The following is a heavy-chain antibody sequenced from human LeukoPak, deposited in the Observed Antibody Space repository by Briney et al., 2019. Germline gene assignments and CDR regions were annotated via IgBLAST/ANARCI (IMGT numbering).Heavy chain of an antibody. Sequence: SETLSLTCAVYGGSFSGYYWSWIRQPPGKGLEWIGEINHSGSTNYNPSLKSRVTISVDKSKNQFSLKLSSVTAADTAVYYCATYKPGGWFDPWGQGTLVTVSS. V-gene: IGHV4-34*01. CDR1: GGSFSGYY. J-gene: IGHJ5*02. CDR3: ATYKPGGWFDP. D-gene: IGHD3-16*01. CDR2: INHSGST.